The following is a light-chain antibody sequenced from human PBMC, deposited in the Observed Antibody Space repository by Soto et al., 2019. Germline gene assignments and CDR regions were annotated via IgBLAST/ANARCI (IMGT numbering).Light chain of an antibody. CDR2: DAS. CDR3: QQYKTDTT. V-gene: IGKV1-5*01. J-gene: IGKJ2*01. Sequence: DIQMTQSPSTLSASVGDRVTITCRASQSISTWLVWYQQKPGKAPKVLIYDASSLQSGVPSRFSGHGSGTDFTLTISSLQPDDSAIYYCQQYKTDTTFGQGTKLEIK. CDR1: QSISTW.